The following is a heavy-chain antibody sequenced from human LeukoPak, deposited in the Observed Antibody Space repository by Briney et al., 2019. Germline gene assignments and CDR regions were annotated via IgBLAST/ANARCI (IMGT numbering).Heavy chain of an antibody. Sequence: GASVKVSCKASGYTFTGYYMHWVRQAPGQGLEWMGWINPNSGGTNYAQKFQGRVTMTRDTSISTAYMELSRLRSDDTAVYYCARELRYFDWLAENHYFEYWGQGTLVTVSS. V-gene: IGHV1-2*02. CDR1: GYTFTGYY. J-gene: IGHJ4*02. D-gene: IGHD3-9*01. CDR3: ARELRYFDWLAENHYFEY. CDR2: INPNSGGT.